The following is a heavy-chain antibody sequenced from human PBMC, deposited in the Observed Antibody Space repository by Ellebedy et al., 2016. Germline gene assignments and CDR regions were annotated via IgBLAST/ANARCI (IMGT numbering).Heavy chain of an antibody. V-gene: IGHV4-4*07. J-gene: IGHJ6*02. D-gene: IGHD5-24*01. CDR1: AGSISTYY. CDR3: TREMASVSTRGGRYYYYYYGMDV. CDR2: IYVSGST. Sequence: SETLSLXCTVSAGSISTYYWSWIRQPAGKGLEWIGRIYVSGSTNYNPSLKSRVTMSVDTSKNQFSLRLTSVTAADTAVYYCTREMASVSTRGGRYYYYYYGMDVWGQGTTVTVSS.